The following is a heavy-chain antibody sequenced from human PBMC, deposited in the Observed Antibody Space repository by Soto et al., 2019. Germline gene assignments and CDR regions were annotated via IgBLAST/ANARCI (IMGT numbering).Heavy chain of an antibody. CDR1: GGSISSGDYY. CDR2: IYYSGST. V-gene: IGHV4-30-4*01. CDR3: ASEAKMTDFDY. Sequence: PSETLSLTCTVSGGSISSGDYYWSWIRQPPGKGLEWIGYIYYSGSTYYNPSLKSRVTISVDTSKNQFSLKLSSVTAADTAVYYCASEAKMTDFDYWGQGTLVTVSS. D-gene: IGHD5-12*01. J-gene: IGHJ4*02.